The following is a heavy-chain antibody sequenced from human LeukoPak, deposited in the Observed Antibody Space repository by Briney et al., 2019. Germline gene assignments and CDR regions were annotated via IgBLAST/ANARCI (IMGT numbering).Heavy chain of an antibody. V-gene: IGHV3-33*01. Sequence: GGSLRLSCAASGFTFGSYGMHWVRQAPGRGLEWVAIIWYDGSNKYYADSVKGRFTISRDNAKNSLYLQMNSLRAEDTAVYYCARGYSSSCGGQGTLVTVSS. CDR3: ARGYSSSC. J-gene: IGHJ4*02. CDR1: GFTFGSYG. CDR2: IWYDGSNK. D-gene: IGHD6-13*01.